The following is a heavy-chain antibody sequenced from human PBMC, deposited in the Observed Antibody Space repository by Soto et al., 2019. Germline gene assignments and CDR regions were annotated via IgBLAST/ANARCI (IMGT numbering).Heavy chain of an antibody. CDR2: ISDSGTT. CDR1: GGSIDSYY. J-gene: IGHJ5*02. CDR3: ARDRWMSSANWFDP. Sequence: QAELQQSGPGLVKASETLSLSCTVFGGSIDSYYWSWIRQAPGKGLEWIGHISDSGTTNYNPSLGSRVTISVDTSRKLFSLKLSSVTAADTAVYFCARDRWMSSANWFDPWGPGTLVTVSS. V-gene: IGHV4-59*12. D-gene: IGHD2-2*03.